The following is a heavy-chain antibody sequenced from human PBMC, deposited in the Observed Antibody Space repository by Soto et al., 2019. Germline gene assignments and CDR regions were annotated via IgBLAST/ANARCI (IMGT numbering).Heavy chain of an antibody. CDR2: ISPSGT. D-gene: IGHD3-10*01. CDR3: AKESYYGSTGAYDH. J-gene: IGHJ4*02. V-gene: IGHV3-23*01. CDR1: KFTFSSYP. Sequence: GGSLRLSCVASKFTFSSYPMSWVRQAPGKGLEWVSGISPSGTYYADSVKGRFTISRDDSQNTVSLQMNSLGAEDTAVYFCAKESYYGSTGAYDHWGQGTLVTVSS.